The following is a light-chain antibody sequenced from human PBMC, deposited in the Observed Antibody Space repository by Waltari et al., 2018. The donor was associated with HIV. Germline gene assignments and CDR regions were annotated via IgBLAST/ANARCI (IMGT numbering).Light chain of an antibody. V-gene: IGLV2-8*01. J-gene: IGLJ2*01. CDR3: SSYAGSNTDVV. Sequence: QSALTQPPSASGSPGQSVTISCTGTSSAVGGYNSVSLYQQHPGKAPKRMIYEVSKRPSGVPDRFSGSKSGNTASLTVSGLQAEDEADYYCSSYAGSNTDVVFGGGTKLTVL. CDR2: EVS. CDR1: SSAVGGYNS.